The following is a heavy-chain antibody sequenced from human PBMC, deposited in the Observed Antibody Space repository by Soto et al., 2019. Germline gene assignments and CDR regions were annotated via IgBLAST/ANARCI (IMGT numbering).Heavy chain of an antibody. CDR3: ARPMSYGDYVLDWFDP. D-gene: IGHD4-17*01. CDR2: IDPSDSYT. CDR1: GYSFTSYW. J-gene: IGHJ5*02. V-gene: IGHV5-10-1*01. Sequence: EVQLVQSGAEVKKPGESLRISWKGSGYSFTSYWISWVRQMPGKGLEWMGRIDPSDSYTNYSPSFQGHVTISADKSISTAYLQWSSLKASDTAMYYCARPMSYGDYVLDWFDPWGQGTLVTVSS.